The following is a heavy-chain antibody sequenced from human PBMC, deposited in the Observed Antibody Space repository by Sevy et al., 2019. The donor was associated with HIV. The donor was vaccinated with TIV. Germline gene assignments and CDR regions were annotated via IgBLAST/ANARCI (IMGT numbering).Heavy chain of an antibody. CDR2: ISNCSTYT. J-gene: IGHJ4*02. CDR1: GFTFSDYY. CDR3: ARVRYKYGSYYFDY. Sequence: GGSLRLSCSASGFTFSDYYMSWIRQAPGKGLEWVSYISNCSTYTNHAGSVKGRFTISRDNANNSLYLQMNSLRAEDTAVYFCARVRYKYGSYYFDYWGQGTLVTVSS. V-gene: IGHV3-11*06. D-gene: IGHD5-18*01.